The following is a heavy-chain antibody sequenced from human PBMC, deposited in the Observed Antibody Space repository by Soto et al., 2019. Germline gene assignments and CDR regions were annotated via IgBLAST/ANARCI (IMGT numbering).Heavy chain of an antibody. CDR2: ISYDGSNT. Sequence: GGSLRLSCAASGFTFSSFGMHWVRQAPGKGLEWVAIISYDGSNTYYADSVKGRFTISRDNSKNTLYLQMNSLRAEDTSVYYCAKEGGLSGSYYISSSYYFDYWGQGTLVTVS. CDR1: GFTFSSFG. CDR3: AKEGGLSGSYYISSSYYFDY. V-gene: IGHV3-30*18. D-gene: IGHD1-26*01. J-gene: IGHJ4*02.